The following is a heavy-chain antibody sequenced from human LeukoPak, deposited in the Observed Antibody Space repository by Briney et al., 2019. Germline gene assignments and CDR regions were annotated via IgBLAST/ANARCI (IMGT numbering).Heavy chain of an antibody. CDR3: AREPNPYCSSTSCYTGMMDY. Sequence: GSLRLSCAASGFTFSSYAMHWVRQAPGKGLEWVAVISYDGSNKYYADSVKGRFPISRDDSKNTLYLQMNSLRAEDTAVYYCAREPNPYCSSTSCYTGMMDYWGQGTLVTVSS. CDR2: ISYDGSNK. D-gene: IGHD2-2*02. J-gene: IGHJ4*02. CDR1: GFTFSSYA. V-gene: IGHV3-30-3*01.